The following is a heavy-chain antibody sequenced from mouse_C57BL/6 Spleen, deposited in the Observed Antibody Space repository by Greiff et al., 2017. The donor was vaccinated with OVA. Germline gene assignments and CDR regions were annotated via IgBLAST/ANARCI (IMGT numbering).Heavy chain of an antibody. CDR2: INPSSGYT. CDR1: GYTFTSYT. J-gene: IGHJ2*01. V-gene: IGHV1-4*01. D-gene: IGHD2-3*01. Sequence: QVHVKQSGAELARPGASVKMSCKASGYTFTSYTMHWVKQRPGQGLEWIGYINPSSGYTKYNQKFKDKATLTADKSSSTAYMQLSSLTSEDSAVYYCTSGYYYFDYWGQGTTLTVSS. CDR3: TSGYYYFDY.